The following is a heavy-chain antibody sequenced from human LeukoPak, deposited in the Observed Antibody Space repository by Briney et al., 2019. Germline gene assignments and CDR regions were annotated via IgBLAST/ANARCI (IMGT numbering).Heavy chain of an antibody. Sequence: PSETLSLTCTVSGGSISSYYWSWIRQPPGKGLEWIGYIHYSGSTNYKPSLKSRITISVDTSKNQFSLKLSSVSAADTAVYYCARGGYYGSGNDFRFDPWGQGTLVTVSS. CDR3: ARGGYYGSGNDFRFDP. J-gene: IGHJ5*02. CDR2: IHYSGST. CDR1: GGSISSYY. D-gene: IGHD3-10*01. V-gene: IGHV4-59*01.